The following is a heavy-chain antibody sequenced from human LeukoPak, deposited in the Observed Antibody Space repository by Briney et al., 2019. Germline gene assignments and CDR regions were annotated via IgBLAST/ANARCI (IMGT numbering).Heavy chain of an antibody. CDR3: ARPLRGTAIEWDY. CDR2: IKEDGSEK. V-gene: IGHV3-7*03. Sequence: GGALRPLWCTPGFLLWYQFDNLGRQASGEGLNWVGNIKEDGSEKYYVDSVKGRFTVSRDNAKNSLYLQMNSLRAEDTAVYYCARPLRGTAIEWDYWGQGTLVTVSS. J-gene: IGHJ4*02. D-gene: IGHD5-18*01. CDR1: FLLWYQF.